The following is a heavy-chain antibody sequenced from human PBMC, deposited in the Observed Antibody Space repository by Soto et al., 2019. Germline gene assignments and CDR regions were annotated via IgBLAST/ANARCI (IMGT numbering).Heavy chain of an antibody. V-gene: IGHV3-7*01. D-gene: IGHD3-10*01. CDR2: IKQDGSEK. J-gene: IGHJ4*02. CDR3: ASEIYLAYFEY. Sequence: PGGSLRLSCAASGFTFSSYWMSWVRQSPGKGLEWVANIKQDGSEKYDVHSVKGRFTISRDNAKNSLYLQMNSLRAEDTAVYYCASEIYLAYFEYWGQGTMVTVSS. CDR1: GFTFSSYW.